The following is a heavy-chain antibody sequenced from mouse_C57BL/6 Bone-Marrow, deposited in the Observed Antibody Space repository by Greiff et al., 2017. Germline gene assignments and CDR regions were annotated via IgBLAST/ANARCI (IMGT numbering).Heavy chain of an antibody. V-gene: IGHV1-82*01. CDR1: GYAFSSSW. CDR3: ARKYYGSLCDD. J-gene: IGHJ2*01. D-gene: IGHD1-1*01. Sequence: QVQLKQSGPELVKPGVSVKISCKASGYAFSSSWMNWVKQRPGKGLEWIGRIYPGDGDTNYNGKFKGKATLTADKSSSTAYMQLSSLTSEDSAVYFCARKYYGSLCDDWGQGTTLTGSS. CDR2: IYPGDGDT.